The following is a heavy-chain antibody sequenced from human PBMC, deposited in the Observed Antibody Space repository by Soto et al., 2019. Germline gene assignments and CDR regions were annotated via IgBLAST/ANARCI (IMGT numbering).Heavy chain of an antibody. CDR3: ARFMGSDYYYMDV. V-gene: IGHV3-74*01. Sequence: PGGSLRLSCAASGFTFSSYWMHWVRQATGKGLVWVSRINSDGSSTSYADSVKGRFTISRDNAKNTLYLQMNSLRAEDTAVYYCARFMGSDYYYMDVWGKGTTVTSP. CDR2: INSDGSST. J-gene: IGHJ6*03. CDR1: GFTFSSYW. D-gene: IGHD3-10*01.